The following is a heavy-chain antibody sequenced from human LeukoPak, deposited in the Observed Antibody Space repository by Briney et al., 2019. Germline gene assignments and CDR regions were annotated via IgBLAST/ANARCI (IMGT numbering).Heavy chain of an antibody. CDR1: GYTFTSYD. CDR2: MNPNSGNT. Sequence: EASVKVSCKASGYTFTSYDINWVRQATGQGLEWMGWMNPNSGNTGYAQKFQGRVTITRNTSISTAYMELSSLRSDDTAVYYCARGKVEWLAYYYYYMDVWGKGTTVTVSS. J-gene: IGHJ6*03. V-gene: IGHV1-8*03. D-gene: IGHD3-3*01. CDR3: ARGKVEWLAYYYYYMDV.